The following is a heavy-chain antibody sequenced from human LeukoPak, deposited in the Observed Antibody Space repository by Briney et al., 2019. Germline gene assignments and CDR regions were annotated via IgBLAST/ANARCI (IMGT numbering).Heavy chain of an antibody. J-gene: IGHJ5*02. V-gene: IGHV5-10-1*01. CDR3: ARRMGYCSGGSCLNWFDP. CDR2: IDPSDSYT. CDR1: GYSFTSYW. Sequence: GESLKISCKGSGYSFTSYWISWVRQMPGKGLEWMGRIDPSDSYTNYSPSFQGHVTISADKSISTAYLQWSSLKALDTAMYYCARRMGYCSGGSCLNWFDPWGQGTLVTVSS. D-gene: IGHD2-15*01.